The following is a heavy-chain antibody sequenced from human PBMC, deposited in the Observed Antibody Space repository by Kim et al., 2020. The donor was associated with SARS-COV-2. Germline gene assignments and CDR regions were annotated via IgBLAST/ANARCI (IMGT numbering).Heavy chain of an antibody. V-gene: IGHV1-46*03. CDR3: ARVKSRAAAGRGDAFDV. J-gene: IGHJ3*01. D-gene: IGHD6-13*01. Sequence: FPGRVTMARDTSTSTVYMALSSLSSEDTAVYYCARVKSRAAAGRGDAFDVWGQGTMVTVSS.